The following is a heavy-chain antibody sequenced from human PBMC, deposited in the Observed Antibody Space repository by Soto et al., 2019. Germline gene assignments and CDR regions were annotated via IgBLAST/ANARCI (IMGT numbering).Heavy chain of an antibody. V-gene: IGHV3-23*01. D-gene: IGHD4-17*01. J-gene: IGHJ4*02. Sequence: PGGSLRLSCAASGFTFSSYAMSWVRQAPGKGLEWVSAISGSGGSTYYADSVKGRFTISRDNSKNTLYLQMNSLRAEDTAVYYCAKLTTVVTRAPFDYWGQGTLVTAPQ. CDR1: GFTFSSYA. CDR2: ISGSGGST. CDR3: AKLTTVVTRAPFDY.